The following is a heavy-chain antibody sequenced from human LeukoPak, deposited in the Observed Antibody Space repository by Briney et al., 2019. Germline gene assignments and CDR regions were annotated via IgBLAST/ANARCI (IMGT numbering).Heavy chain of an antibody. CDR3: ARGHRYSYTH. Sequence: PSETLSLTCTVSGGSISGYFWSWIRQPAGQGLEWIGRIYTSGSTNYNPSLKSRVTMSVDTSKNHFSLNLSSVTAADTAVYYRARGHRYSYTHWGQGTLVTVSS. CDR1: GGSISGYF. J-gene: IGHJ4*02. V-gene: IGHV4-4*07. D-gene: IGHD5-18*01. CDR2: IYTSGST.